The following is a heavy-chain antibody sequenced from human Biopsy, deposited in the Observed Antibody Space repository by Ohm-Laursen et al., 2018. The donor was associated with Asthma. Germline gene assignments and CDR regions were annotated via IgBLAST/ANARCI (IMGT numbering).Heavy chain of an antibody. CDR2: NLTVFGTT. Sequence: SVKVSCKAPGGTFSNFAISWVRQAPGQGLEWLGGNLTVFGTTNYAQKFQGRVTITADESTSTAYMEVTSLRSEDTAIYYCARCQVGYSSGWSLLLKKIYYSGMDVWGQGTAVTVSS. V-gene: IGHV1-69*13. J-gene: IGHJ6*02. CDR3: ARCQVGYSSGWSLLLKKIYYSGMDV. CDR1: GGTFSNFA. D-gene: IGHD6-19*01.